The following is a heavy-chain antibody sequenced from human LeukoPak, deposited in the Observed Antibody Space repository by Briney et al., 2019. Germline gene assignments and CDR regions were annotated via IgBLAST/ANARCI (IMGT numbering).Heavy chain of an antibody. J-gene: IGHJ4*02. CDR2: IYYDGTT. V-gene: IGHV4-59*08. CDR3: TRLQADGYNDF. CDR1: GGSLSNYY. D-gene: IGHD5-24*01. Sequence: KPSETLSLTCTVSGGSLSNYYWSWIRQPPGKGLEWIGYIYYDGTTNYNPSLQSRITISVDTSKNHFSLKLSSVTAADTAVYYCTRLQADGYNDFWGQGTLVTVSS.